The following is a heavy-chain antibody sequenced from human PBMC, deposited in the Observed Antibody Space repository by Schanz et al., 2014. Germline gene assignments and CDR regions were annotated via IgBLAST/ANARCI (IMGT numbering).Heavy chain of an antibody. Sequence: EVQLVESGGCLVQPGGSLRVSCAASGFTFRSYWMNWVRQAPGKGMEWVANIKQDGSDKHYVDSVNGRFTISRDNAKNSLYLQMNSLRAEDTAVYYCARDDSPSTKPFDSWGQGTLVSVSS. V-gene: IGHV3-7*01. J-gene: IGHJ4*02. CDR1: GFTFRSYW. CDR2: IKQDGSDK. D-gene: IGHD2-21*01. CDR3: ARDDSPSTKPFDS.